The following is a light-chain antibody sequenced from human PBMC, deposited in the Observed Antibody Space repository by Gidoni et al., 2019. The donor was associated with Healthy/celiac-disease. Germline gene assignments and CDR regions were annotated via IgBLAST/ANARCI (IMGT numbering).Light chain of an antibody. J-gene: IGKJ1*01. V-gene: IGKV1-5*03. CDR1: QSISSW. CDR2: KAS. Sequence: DIQMTQSPSTLSASVGDRVTITCRASQSISSWLAWYQQKPGKAPKLLIYKASSLESGVPSRFSGSGXXTEFTLTISSLQPDDFATYYCQQYNSXXXXTFGQGTKVEXK. CDR3: QQYNSXXXXT.